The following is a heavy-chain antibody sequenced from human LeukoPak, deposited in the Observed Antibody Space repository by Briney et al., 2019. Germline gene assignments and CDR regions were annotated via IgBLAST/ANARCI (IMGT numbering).Heavy chain of an antibody. D-gene: IGHD5/OR15-5a*01. CDR2: IKRDGSEK. CDR1: GFTFSSYW. J-gene: IGHJ6*03. Sequence: GGSLRLSCAASGFTFSSYWMNWVRQAPGKGLEWVANIKRDGSEKYYLDSVKGRFTISRDNAKNSLYLQMNSLRAEDTAVYYCARDPPLVSGPVYYYYYMDVWGKGTTVTVSS. V-gene: IGHV3-7*01. CDR3: ARDPPLVSGPVYYYYYMDV.